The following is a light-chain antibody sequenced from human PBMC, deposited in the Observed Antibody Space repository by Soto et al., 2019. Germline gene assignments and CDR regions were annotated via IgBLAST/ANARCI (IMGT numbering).Light chain of an antibody. V-gene: IGLV2-14*01. Sequence: QSALTQPASVSGSPGQSITISCTGTSSDVGGYNYVSWYQQHPGKAPQLMIYEVSNRPSGVSNRFSGSNSGNTASLTISGLQAEDEADYYCSSYTSRSTRVFGTGTKLTVL. CDR2: EVS. J-gene: IGLJ1*01. CDR3: SSYTSRSTRV. CDR1: SSDVGGYNY.